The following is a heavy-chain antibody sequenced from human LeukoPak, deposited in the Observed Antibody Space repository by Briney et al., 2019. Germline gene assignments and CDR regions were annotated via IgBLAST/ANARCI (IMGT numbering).Heavy chain of an antibody. CDR2: IIPIFGTA. Sequence: SVKVSCKASGGTFSSYAISWVRQAPGQGLEWMGGIIPIFGTANYAQKFQGRVTITTDESTSTAYMELSSLRSEDTAVYYCAMSSPVVVVVAATQFDYWGQGTLVTVSS. CDR1: GGTFSSYA. CDR3: AMSSPVVVVVAATQFDY. J-gene: IGHJ4*02. D-gene: IGHD2-15*01. V-gene: IGHV1-69*05.